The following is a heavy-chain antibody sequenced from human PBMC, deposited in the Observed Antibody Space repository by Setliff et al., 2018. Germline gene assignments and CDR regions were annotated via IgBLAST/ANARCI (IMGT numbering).Heavy chain of an antibody. CDR1: GFTFSNYW. CDR2: IKHDGSEK. CDR3: ARETAVAGTMEFDY. Sequence: GGSLRLSCAASGFTFSNYWLTWVRQAPGKGLEWVANIKHDGSEKYYVDSVKGRFTISRDNAKNSLYLQMNSLRAEDTAVYYCARETAVAGTMEFDYWGQGTLVTVSS. D-gene: IGHD6-19*01. J-gene: IGHJ4*02. V-gene: IGHV3-7*01.